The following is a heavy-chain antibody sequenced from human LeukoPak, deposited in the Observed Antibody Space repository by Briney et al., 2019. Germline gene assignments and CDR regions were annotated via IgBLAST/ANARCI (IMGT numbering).Heavy chain of an antibody. D-gene: IGHD7-27*01. J-gene: IGHJ2*01. Sequence: SETLSLTCTVSGASVSSGRYYWNWIRQPAGKPLEWIGHVYYSGSTNYNPSLESRVTMSPDTSNNQFPLKLTSVTAADTAVYYCARRSNWGSGWYFDLWGRGALVTVSS. CDR3: ARRSNWGSGWYFDL. CDR2: VYYSGST. CDR1: GASVSSGRYY. V-gene: IGHV4-61*01.